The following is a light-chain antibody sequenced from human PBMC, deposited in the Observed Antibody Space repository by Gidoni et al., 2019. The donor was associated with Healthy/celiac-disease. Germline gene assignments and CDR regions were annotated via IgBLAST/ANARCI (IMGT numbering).Light chain of an antibody. CDR2: AAS. CDR1: QSISSY. J-gene: IGKJ3*01. V-gene: IGKV1-39*01. Sequence: DLHITQSPSSLSASVGDRVTITCRASQSISSYLNWYQQKPGKAPKLLIYAASSLQSGVPSRFSGSGSGTDFTLTISSLQPEDFATYYCQQSYSTPCTFGPGTKVDIK. CDR3: QQSYSTPCT.